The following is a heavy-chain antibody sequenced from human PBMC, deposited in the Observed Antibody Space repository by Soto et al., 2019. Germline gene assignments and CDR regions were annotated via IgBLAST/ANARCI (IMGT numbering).Heavy chain of an antibody. CDR2: IYYSGST. D-gene: IGHD2-2*01. CDR1: GASISSGDYY. CDR3: ASSGISTSNLPPWYYCGMDV. Sequence: QVQLQESGPGLVKPSQTLSLTCTVSGASISSGDYYWSWIRQPPGKGLEWIGYIYYSGSTYYNPSIMRRVTISVDTSKNQFSLKLSSVTAADTAVYYCASSGISTSNLPPWYYCGMDVWGQGTTVTVSS. V-gene: IGHV4-30-4*01. J-gene: IGHJ6*02.